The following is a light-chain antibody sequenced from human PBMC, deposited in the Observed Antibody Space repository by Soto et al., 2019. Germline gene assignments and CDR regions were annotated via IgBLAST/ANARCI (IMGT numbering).Light chain of an antibody. CDR2: AAS. Sequence: DIQLTQSPSSLSASVGDRVTITCRASRGLTNGLTWYQHKPGKAPKRLIYAASSLQSGVPSRFSGRGSGAEFTLTISSLQPEDFATYYCLQQDGYPHTFGQGTRVEVK. CDR3: LQQDGYPHT. V-gene: IGKV1-17*01. J-gene: IGKJ1*01. CDR1: RGLTNG.